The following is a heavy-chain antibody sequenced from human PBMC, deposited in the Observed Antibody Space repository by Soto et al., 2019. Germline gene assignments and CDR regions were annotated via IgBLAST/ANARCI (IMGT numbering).Heavy chain of an antibody. J-gene: IGHJ4*01. CDR2: ISAYNGNT. CDR1: GYTFTSYG. V-gene: IGHV1-18*01. D-gene: IGHD6-19*01. Sequence: QVQLVQSGAEVKKPGASVKVSCKASGYTFTSYGITWVRQAPGQGLEWMGWISAYNGNTDYAQKLQGRVTMTTDTSTSTAYVELRSLGSDDTGVYYCARDQEGVAVGGTARPFYYWGQGTLVTVSS. CDR3: ARDQEGVAVGGTARPFYY.